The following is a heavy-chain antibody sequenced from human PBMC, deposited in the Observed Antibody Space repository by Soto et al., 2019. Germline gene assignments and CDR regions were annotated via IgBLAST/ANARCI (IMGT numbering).Heavy chain of an antibody. CDR1: GASISRGAYY. CDR2: IYYSGST. CDR3: AGNDFWSGYQNAFDI. J-gene: IGHJ3*02. V-gene: IGHV4-61*08. Sequence: SETLSLTCSVSGASISRGAYYWSWIRQPPGKGLEWIGYIYYSGSTNYNPSLKSRVTISVDTSKNQFSLKLSSVTAADTAVYYCAGNDFWSGYQNAFDIWGQGTMVTVSS. D-gene: IGHD3-3*01.